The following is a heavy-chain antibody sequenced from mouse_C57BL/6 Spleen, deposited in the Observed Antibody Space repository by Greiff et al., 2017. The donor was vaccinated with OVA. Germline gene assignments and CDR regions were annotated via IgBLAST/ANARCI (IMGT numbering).Heavy chain of an antibody. Sequence: EVQLVESGGGLVKPGGSLKLSCAASGFTFSSYTMSWVRQTPEKRLEWVATISGGGGNTYYPDSVKGRFTISRDNAKNTLYLQMSSLRSEDTALYYCARHEDYYGSSYNYYFDDWGQGTTLTVSS. CDR3: ARHEDYYGSSYNYYFDD. D-gene: IGHD1-1*01. CDR1: GFTFSSYT. CDR2: ISGGGGNT. V-gene: IGHV5-9*01. J-gene: IGHJ2*01.